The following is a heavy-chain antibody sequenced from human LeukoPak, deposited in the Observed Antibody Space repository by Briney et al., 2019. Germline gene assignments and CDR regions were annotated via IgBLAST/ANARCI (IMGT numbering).Heavy chain of an antibody. CDR3: ARVRELRGIDY. D-gene: IGHD1-26*01. Sequence: GGSLSLWCAASGFTCSSYSMNWIRQAPGKGLEWVSSISSSSSYIYYADSVKGRFTISRDNAKNSLYLQMNSLRAEDTAVYYCARVRELRGIDYWGQGTLVTVSS. V-gene: IGHV3-21*01. J-gene: IGHJ4*02. CDR1: GFTCSSYS. CDR2: ISSSSSYI.